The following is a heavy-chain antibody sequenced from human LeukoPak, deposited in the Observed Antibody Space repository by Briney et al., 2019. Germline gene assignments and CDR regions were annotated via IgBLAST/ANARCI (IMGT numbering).Heavy chain of an antibody. CDR1: GYTFTRNT. CDR2: VNTNTGDP. D-gene: IGHD3-22*01. Sequence: ASVKVSCKASGYTFTRNTINWVRQAPGQGLEWMGWVNTNTGDPTYAQGFTGRFVFSSDTSVSTAYLQIGSLKAEDTAVYYCVTNFDSSGYFGYWGQGTLVTVSS. V-gene: IGHV7-4-1*01. J-gene: IGHJ4*02. CDR3: VTNFDSSGYFGY.